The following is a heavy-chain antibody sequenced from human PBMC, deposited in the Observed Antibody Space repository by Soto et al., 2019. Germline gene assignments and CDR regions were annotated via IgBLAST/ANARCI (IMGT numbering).Heavy chain of an antibody. CDR3: ARDPPHSGSYLDY. CDR1: GFTFSSYA. J-gene: IGHJ4*02. Sequence: QVQLVESGGGVVQPGRSLRLSCAASGFTFSSYAMHWVRQAPGKGLEWVAVISYDGSNKYYADSVKGRFTISRDNSKNTLYLQMNSLRAEDTAVYYCARDPPHSGSYLDYWGQGTLVTVSS. CDR2: ISYDGSNK. D-gene: IGHD1-26*01. V-gene: IGHV3-30-3*01.